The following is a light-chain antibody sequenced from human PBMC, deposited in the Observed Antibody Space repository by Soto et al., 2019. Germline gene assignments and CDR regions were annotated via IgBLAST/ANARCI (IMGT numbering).Light chain of an antibody. Sequence: SSELTQPPSVSVSPGQTASITCSGDKLGDKYAYWYQQKPGQSPVVVIYQDSKRPSGIPVRFSGTNSGNTATLTISGTQAMDEADYYCQAWDSNTVVFGGGTKLTVL. CDR3: QAWDSNTVV. CDR1: KLGDKY. V-gene: IGLV3-1*01. CDR2: QDS. J-gene: IGLJ2*01.